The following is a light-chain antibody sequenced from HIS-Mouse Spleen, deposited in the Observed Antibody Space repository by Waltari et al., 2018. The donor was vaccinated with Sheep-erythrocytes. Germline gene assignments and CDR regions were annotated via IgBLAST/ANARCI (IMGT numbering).Light chain of an antibody. Sequence: SALTQPPSASGSPGQSVTISCTGTSSDVGGYNYVSWYQQHPGKAPKPMIYEVSKRPSGVPDRFSCARSGHTASLTVSGLQAEDEADYYCSSYAGSNNWVFGGGTKLTVL. J-gene: IGLJ3*02. CDR3: SSYAGSNNWV. CDR1: SSDVGGYNY. V-gene: IGLV2-8*01. CDR2: EVS.